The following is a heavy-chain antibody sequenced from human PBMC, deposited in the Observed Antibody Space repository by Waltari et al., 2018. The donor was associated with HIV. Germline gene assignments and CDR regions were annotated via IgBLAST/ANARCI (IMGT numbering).Heavy chain of an antibody. CDR1: GGSISSSSYY. D-gene: IGHD6-13*01. Sequence: QLQLQESGPGLVKPSETLSLTCPVSGGSISSSSYYWGWIRQPPGKGLEWIGSIYYSGSTYYNPSLKSRVTISVDTSKNQFSLKLSSVTAADTAVYYCARDGPQLYGYWGQGTLVTVSS. CDR3: ARDGPQLYGY. J-gene: IGHJ4*02. CDR2: IYYSGST. V-gene: IGHV4-39*07.